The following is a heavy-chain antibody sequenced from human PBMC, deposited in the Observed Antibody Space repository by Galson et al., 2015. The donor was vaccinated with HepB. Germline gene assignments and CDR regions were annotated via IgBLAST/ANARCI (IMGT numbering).Heavy chain of an antibody. J-gene: IGHJ5*02. CDR2: IRSKAYGGTT. CDR3: TRPNYGDWYNWFDP. Sequence: SLRLSCAASGFTFGDYAMSWFRQAPGKGLEWVGFIRSKAYGGTTEYAASVKGRFTISRDDSKSIAYLQMNSLKTEDTAVYYCTRPNYGDWYNWFDPWGQGTLVTVSS. V-gene: IGHV3-49*03. CDR1: GFTFGDYA. D-gene: IGHD4-17*01.